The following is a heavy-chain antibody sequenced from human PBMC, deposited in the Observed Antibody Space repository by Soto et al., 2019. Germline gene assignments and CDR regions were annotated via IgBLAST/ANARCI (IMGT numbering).Heavy chain of an antibody. J-gene: IGHJ6*02. CDR2: INPSGGST. V-gene: IGHV1-46*03. D-gene: IGHD3-9*01. CDR1: GYTFTSYY. Sequence: ASVKVSCKASGYTFTSYYMHLVRQAPGQGLEWMGIINPSGGSTSYAQKFQGRVTMTRDTSTSTVYMELSSLRSEDTAVYYCARDIPYYDILTGSHFYYGMDVWGQGTTVTLSS. CDR3: ARDIPYYDILTGSHFYYGMDV.